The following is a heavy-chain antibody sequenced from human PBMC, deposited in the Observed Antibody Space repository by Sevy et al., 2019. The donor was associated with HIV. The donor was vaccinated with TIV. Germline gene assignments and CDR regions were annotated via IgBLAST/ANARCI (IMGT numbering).Heavy chain of an antibody. CDR3: AREWGGPGNELRGLPFDP. D-gene: IGHD1-26*01. V-gene: IGHV1-18*01. CDR1: GYTFTSYG. J-gene: IGHJ5*02. CDR2: ISAYNGNT. Sequence: ASVKVSCKASGYTFTSYGISWVRQAPGQGLEWMGWISAYNGNTNYAQKLQGRVTMTTDTSTSTAYMELRSLRSDDTAVYYGAREWGGPGNELRGLPFDPWGQGTLVTVSS.